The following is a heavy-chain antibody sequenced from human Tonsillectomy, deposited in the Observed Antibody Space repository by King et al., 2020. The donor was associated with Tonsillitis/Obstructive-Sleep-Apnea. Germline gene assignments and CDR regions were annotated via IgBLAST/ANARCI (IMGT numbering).Heavy chain of an antibody. V-gene: IGHV1-46*01. Sequence: QVQLVESGAEVKKPGASVNVSCKASRYTFTAYYVNWVRQAPGQGLEWMGIINPSGGSTSYAQKFQGRVTMTKDTSTSTLYMELSSLISEDTAVYYCARESRGYGNDAFDIWGQGTMVTVSS. CDR1: RYTFTAYY. CDR3: ARESRGYGNDAFDI. CDR2: INPSGGST. J-gene: IGHJ3*02. D-gene: IGHD3-22*01.